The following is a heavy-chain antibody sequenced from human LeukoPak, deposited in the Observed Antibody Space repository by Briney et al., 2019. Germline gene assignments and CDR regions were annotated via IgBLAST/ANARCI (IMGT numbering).Heavy chain of an antibody. CDR1: GFTFSSYN. Sequence: GGSLRLSCAASGFTFSSYNMNWFRQAPGKGLEWVSSITSSRTYIYYADSVKGRFTISRDDAKKSVYLQMSSLRAEDTAVYYCARGSKPIGYWGQGTLVTVSS. J-gene: IGHJ4*02. CDR3: ARGSKPIGY. V-gene: IGHV3-21*01. D-gene: IGHD3-10*01. CDR2: ITSSRTYI.